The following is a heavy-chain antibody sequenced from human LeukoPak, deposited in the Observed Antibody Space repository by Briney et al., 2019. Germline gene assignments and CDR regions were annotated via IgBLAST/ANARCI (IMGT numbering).Heavy chain of an antibody. J-gene: IGHJ5*02. CDR3: ARDLEDCSGGDCYWFDP. D-gene: IGHD2-21*01. CDR2: IKQDGSEK. Sequence: GGSLRLSCAASGFTFSSYWMSWVRQAPGKGLEWVANIKQDGSEKYYVDSVKGRFTISRDNAKNSLYLQMNSLRAEDTAVYYCARDLEDCSGGDCYWFDPWGQGTLVTVSS. V-gene: IGHV3-7*05. CDR1: GFTFSSYW.